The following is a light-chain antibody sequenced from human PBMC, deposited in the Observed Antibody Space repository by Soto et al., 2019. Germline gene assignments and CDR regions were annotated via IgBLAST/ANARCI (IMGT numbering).Light chain of an antibody. CDR2: DAY. V-gene: IGKV3-11*01. Sequence: EGVLTQSPGTLSLSPGERATLSCRASQSFRGLLAWYQQKPGQAPRLLIYDAYNRATGIPPRFSGSGSGTDFTLTISSLEPEDSAVYYCQQRHMWPTTFGQGTRLEIK. CDR3: QQRHMWPTT. CDR1: QSFRGL. J-gene: IGKJ5*01.